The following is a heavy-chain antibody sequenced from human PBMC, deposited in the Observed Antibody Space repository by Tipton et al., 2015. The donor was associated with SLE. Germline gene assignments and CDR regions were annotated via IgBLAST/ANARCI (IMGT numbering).Heavy chain of an antibody. D-gene: IGHD1-26*01. CDR1: GGSISSHY. V-gene: IGHV4-59*11. CDR3: AGALSGSYRGRYYYGMDV. Sequence: TLSLTCTGSGGSISSHYWSWIRQPPGKGLEWIGYIYYSGSTNYNPSLKSRVTISVDTSKNQFSLKLSSVTAADTAVYYCAGALSGSYRGRYYYGMDVWGQGTTVTVSS. J-gene: IGHJ6*02. CDR2: IYYSGST.